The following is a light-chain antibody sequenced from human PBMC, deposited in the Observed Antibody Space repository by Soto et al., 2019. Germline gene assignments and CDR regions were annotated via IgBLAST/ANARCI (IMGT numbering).Light chain of an antibody. CDR2: AVS. CDR1: SSDIGSYDH. Sequence: QSVLTQPASVSGSPGQSITISCSGTSSDIGSYDHVAWYQQFPGKSPKLIIYAVSDRPSGVSDRFSASKSGISASLTISGLQTEDEADYYCISYTDRQSYLFGTGTKV. V-gene: IGLV2-14*03. CDR3: ISYTDRQSYL. J-gene: IGLJ1*01.